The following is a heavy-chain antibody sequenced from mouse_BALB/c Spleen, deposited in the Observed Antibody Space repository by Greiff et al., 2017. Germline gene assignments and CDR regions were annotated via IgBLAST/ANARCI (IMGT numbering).Heavy chain of an antibody. D-gene: IGHD2-14*01. CDR3: ASSGYRSSYWYFDV. CDR1: GYTFTSYV. J-gene: IGHJ1*01. Sequence: EVQVVESGPELVKPGASVKMSCKASGYTFTSYVMHWVKQKPGQGLEWIGYINPYNDGTKYNEKFKGKATLTSDKSSSTAYMELSSLTSEDSAVYYGASSGYRSSYWYFDVWGAGTTVTVSS. V-gene: IGHV1-14*01. CDR2: INPYNDGT.